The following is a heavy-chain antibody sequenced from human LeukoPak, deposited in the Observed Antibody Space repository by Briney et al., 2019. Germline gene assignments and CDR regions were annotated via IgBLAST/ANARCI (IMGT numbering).Heavy chain of an antibody. J-gene: IGHJ4*02. CDR3: ARNPNSIAAPPHFDY. Sequence: TGGSLRLSCAASGFTLRSYWMSWVRQAPGKGLEWVANIKQDGSAKYYVDSVKGRFTISRDNAKNLLYLQMNSLRAEDTAVYYCARNPNSIAAPPHFDYWGQGTLVTVSS. CDR1: GFTLRSYW. V-gene: IGHV3-7*01. CDR2: IKQDGSAK. D-gene: IGHD6-6*01.